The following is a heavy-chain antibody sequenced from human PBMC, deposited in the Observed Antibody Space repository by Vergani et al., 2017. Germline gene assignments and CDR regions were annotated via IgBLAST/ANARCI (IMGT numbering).Heavy chain of an antibody. D-gene: IGHD5-18*01. CDR2: IYPGDSDT. J-gene: IGHJ3*02. V-gene: IGHV5-51*01. Sequence: EVQLVQSGAEVKKPGESLKISCKGSGYSFTSYWIGWVRQMPGKGLVWMGIIYPGDSDTRYSPSFHGQVTISADKSIITAYLQWSSLKASDTAMYYCARPGYSYGPGGAFDIWGQGTMVTVSS. CDR3: ARPGYSYGPGGAFDI. CDR1: GYSFTSYW.